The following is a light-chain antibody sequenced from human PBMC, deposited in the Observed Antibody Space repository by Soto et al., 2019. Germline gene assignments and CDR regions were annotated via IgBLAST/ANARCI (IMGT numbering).Light chain of an antibody. CDR3: RSFTSRNTVL. Sequence: QSALTQPASVSGSPGQSITISCTGTSSDVGGYNYVSWYQQHPGKAPKLIIYNVSNRPSGVSNRFSGSKSGNTASLTISGLQAEDEGHFYFRSFTSRNTVLFGGGTKLTVL. J-gene: IGLJ2*01. CDR1: SSDVGGYNY. CDR2: NVS. V-gene: IGLV2-14*01.